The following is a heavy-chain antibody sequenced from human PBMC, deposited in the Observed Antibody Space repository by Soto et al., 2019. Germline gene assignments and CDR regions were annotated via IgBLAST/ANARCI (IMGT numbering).Heavy chain of an antibody. J-gene: IGHJ6*02. Sequence: EVQLVQSGAEVKKPGESLRISCKGSGYNFISYWISWVRQMPGKGLEWMGRIDPSDSYTNYSPSFQGHVTISADKSISTAYLQWSSLKASDTAMYYCARPYSSGEDTDVWGQGTTVTVSS. CDR2: IDPSDSYT. D-gene: IGHD3-22*01. CDR3: ARPYSSGEDTDV. CDR1: GYNFISYW. V-gene: IGHV5-10-1*03.